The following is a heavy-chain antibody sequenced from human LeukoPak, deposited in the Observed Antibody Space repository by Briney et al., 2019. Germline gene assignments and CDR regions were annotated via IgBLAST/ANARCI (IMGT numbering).Heavy chain of an antibody. CDR3: ARTPIVVVITTFIGAFDI. V-gene: IGHV1-18*01. D-gene: IGHD3-22*01. J-gene: IGHJ3*02. Sequence: ASVKVSCKASGYTFTSYGISWVRQAPGQGLEWMGWISAYNGNTNYAQKLQGRVTMTTDTSTSTAYMELRSPRSDDTAVYYCARTPIVVVITTFIGAFDIWGQGTMVTVSS. CDR2: ISAYNGNT. CDR1: GYTFTSYG.